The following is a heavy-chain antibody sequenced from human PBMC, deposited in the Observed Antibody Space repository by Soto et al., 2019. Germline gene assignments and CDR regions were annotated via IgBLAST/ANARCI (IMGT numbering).Heavy chain of an antibody. CDR2: IIPILGIA. V-gene: IGHV1-69*08. J-gene: IGHJ3*02. D-gene: IGHD6-19*01. CDR1: GGTFSSYT. CDR3: ARDRTGYSSGLYSDDFDI. Sequence: QVQLVQSGAEVKKPGSSVKVSCKASGGTFSSYTISWVRQAPGQGLEWMGRIIPILGIANYAQKIQGRVKMTADKSTSTAYMELISLRYEDTAVYYCARDRTGYSSGLYSDDFDIWGQGTMVTVAS.